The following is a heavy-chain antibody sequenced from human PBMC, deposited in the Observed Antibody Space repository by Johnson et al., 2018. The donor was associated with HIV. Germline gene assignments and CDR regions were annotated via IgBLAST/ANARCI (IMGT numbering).Heavy chain of an antibody. J-gene: IGHJ3*02. Sequence: VQLVESGGGLVQPGRSLRLSCAASGFTFDDYAMHWVRQAPGKGLEWVSGISWNSGSIGYADSVKGRFTISRDNAKNSLYLQMNSLRAEDTALYYCAKDTAARPQAFDIWGQGTMVTVSS. CDR3: AKDTAARPQAFDI. CDR1: GFTFDDYA. CDR2: ISWNSGSI. V-gene: IGHV3-9*01. D-gene: IGHD6-6*01.